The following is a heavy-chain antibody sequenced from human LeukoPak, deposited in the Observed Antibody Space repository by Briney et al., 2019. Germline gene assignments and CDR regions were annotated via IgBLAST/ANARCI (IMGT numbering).Heavy chain of an antibody. V-gene: IGHV1-2*02. J-gene: IGHJ5*02. D-gene: IGHD2-2*01. CDR3: ARVTANHASWFAP. Sequence: ASVKVSFKASGYTLTEHYIHWVRQAPGQGLEWMGWLNPKTGGTKYAQTFQGRVTMTRDTSISTAYMELSRLTSDDTAVYYCARVTANHASWFAPWGEARPVTVSS. CDR2: LNPKTGGT. CDR1: GYTLTEHY.